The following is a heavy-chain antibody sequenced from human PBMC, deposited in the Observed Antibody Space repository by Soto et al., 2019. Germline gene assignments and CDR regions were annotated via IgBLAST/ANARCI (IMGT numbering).Heavy chain of an antibody. V-gene: IGHV3-21*01. J-gene: IGHJ4*02. CDR1: GFSFNNYT. Sequence: EVQLVESGGGLVQPGGSLRLSCAASGFSFNNYTMNWVRQAPGKGLQWVSSISVGRSSIYYADSVKGRFTISRDNAKNSLYLQMNSVRADDTAVYYCAISREATVWGQGTLVPVSS. D-gene: IGHD1-26*01. CDR2: ISVGRSSI. CDR3: AISREATV.